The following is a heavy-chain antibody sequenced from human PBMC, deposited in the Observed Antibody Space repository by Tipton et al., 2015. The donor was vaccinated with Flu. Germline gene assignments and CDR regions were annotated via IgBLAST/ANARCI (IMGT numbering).Heavy chain of an antibody. D-gene: IGHD3-22*01. J-gene: IGHJ4*02. CDR3: ARIGAYYYDSSGYYPFDY. CDR1: GYAFTSYG. Sequence: VQLVQSGAEVKKPGASVKVSCKASGYAFTSYGISWVRQAPGQGLEWMGWISAYNGNTNYAQKLQGRVTMTTDTSTSTAYMELRSLGSDDTAVYYCARIGAYYYDSSGYYPFDYWGQGTLVTVSS. CDR2: ISAYNGNT. V-gene: IGHV1-18*01.